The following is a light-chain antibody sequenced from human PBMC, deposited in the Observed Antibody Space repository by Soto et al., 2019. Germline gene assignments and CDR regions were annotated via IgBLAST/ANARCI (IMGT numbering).Light chain of an antibody. V-gene: IGLV1-40*01. Sequence: QSVLTPPPSVSGAPGQGVTISCTGSSSNIGAGYDVHWYQQVPGTAPKLLIFGTSNRPSGVPDRFSGSKSGTSAFLAITGLQSEDESAYHCQCSDSRLSGSEVFGRGTKVTVL. CDR2: GTS. CDR3: QCSDSRLSGSEV. J-gene: IGLJ3*02. CDR1: SSNIGAGYD.